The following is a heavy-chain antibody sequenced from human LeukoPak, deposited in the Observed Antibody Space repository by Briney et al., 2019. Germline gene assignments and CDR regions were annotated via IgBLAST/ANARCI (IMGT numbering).Heavy chain of an antibody. J-gene: IGHJ4*02. CDR3: ARLYDILTGYYDY. CDR1: GFTFSSYA. Sequence: PGGSLRLSCAASGFTFSSYAMHWVRQAPGKGLEYVSAISSNGGSTYYANSVKGRFTISRDNSKNTLYIQMGSLRAEDMAVYYCARLYDILTGYYDYWGQGTLVTVSS. V-gene: IGHV3-64*01. D-gene: IGHD3-9*01. CDR2: ISSNGGST.